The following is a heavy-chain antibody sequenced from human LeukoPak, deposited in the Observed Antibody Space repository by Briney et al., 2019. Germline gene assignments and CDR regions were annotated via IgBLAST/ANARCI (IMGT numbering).Heavy chain of an antibody. CDR2: IIPIFGTA. CDR3: AREAYCGGDCYSSDAFDI. J-gene: IGHJ3*02. V-gene: IGHV1-69*13. D-gene: IGHD2-21*02. CDR1: GGTFSSYA. Sequence: GASVKVSCKASGGTFSSYAISWVRQASGQGLEWMGGIIPIFGTANYAQKFQGRVTITADESTSTAYMELSSLRSEDTAVYYCAREAYCGGDCYSSDAFDIWGQGTMVTVSS.